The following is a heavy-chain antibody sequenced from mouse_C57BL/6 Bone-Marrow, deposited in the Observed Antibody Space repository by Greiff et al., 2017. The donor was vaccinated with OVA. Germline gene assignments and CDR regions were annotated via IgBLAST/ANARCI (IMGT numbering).Heavy chain of an antibody. CDR2: ISYDGSN. Sequence: EVQLVESGPGLVKPSQSLSLTCSVTGYSITSGYYWHWIRQFPGNKLEWMGYISYDGSNNYNPSLKNRISITRDTSKNQFFLKLNSVTTEDTATYYCARRRFITTVVATPFDYWGQGTTLTVSS. D-gene: IGHD1-1*01. CDR1: GYSITSGYY. CDR3: ARRRFITTVVATPFDY. V-gene: IGHV3-6*01. J-gene: IGHJ2*01.